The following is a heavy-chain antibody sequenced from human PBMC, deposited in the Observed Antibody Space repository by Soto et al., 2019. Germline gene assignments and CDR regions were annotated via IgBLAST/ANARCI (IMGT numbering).Heavy chain of an antibody. CDR2: ITPSGGNT. J-gene: IGHJ6*03. CDR3: AGRYFPHGVCYTNFYYYMEI. V-gene: IGHV3-23*01. CDR1: GFSFSTYA. D-gene: IGHD2-8*01. Sequence: EVQLLESGGGLVQPGGSLRLSCAASGFSFSTYAMTWVRQAPGKGLEWVSTITPSGGNTYYADSVKVRFTITRDNSENKMFLHLHSLRAEDTAVYYCAGRYFPHGVCYTNFYYYMEIWGEGTSVTVSS.